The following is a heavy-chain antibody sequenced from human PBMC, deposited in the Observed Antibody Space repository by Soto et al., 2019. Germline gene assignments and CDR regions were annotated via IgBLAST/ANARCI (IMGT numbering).Heavy chain of an antibody. V-gene: IGHV3-15*07. Sequence: EVQLVESGGGLVRPGGSLRLSCVASGFTFNNAWMNWVRQAPGKGLEWVGRIRSKADGGTIDYAAPVKDRFTISRDDSNNTLHLQMNSLKTEDTAVYYCTREPDYSNYFEYWGQGTLVTVSS. CDR1: GFTFNNAW. CDR2: IRSKADGGTI. CDR3: TREPDYSNYFEY. J-gene: IGHJ4*02. D-gene: IGHD4-4*01.